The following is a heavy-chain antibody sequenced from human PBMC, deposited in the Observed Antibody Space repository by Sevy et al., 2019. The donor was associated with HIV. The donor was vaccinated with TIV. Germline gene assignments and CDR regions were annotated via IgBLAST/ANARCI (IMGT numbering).Heavy chain of an antibody. CDR1: GFTFSSYW. J-gene: IGHJ4*02. Sequence: GGSLRLSCAASGFTFSSYWMSWVRQAPGKGLEWVSSITGSSNYIYYADSLKGRFTASRDNAKNSLYLQMNSLRAEDTAVYYCARDFPVGTTSTFDYWGQGTLVTVSS. CDR2: ITGSSNYI. V-gene: IGHV3-21*01. CDR3: ARDFPVGTTSTFDY. D-gene: IGHD1-26*01.